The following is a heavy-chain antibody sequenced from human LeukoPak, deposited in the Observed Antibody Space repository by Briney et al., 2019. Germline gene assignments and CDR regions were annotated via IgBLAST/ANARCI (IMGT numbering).Heavy chain of an antibody. J-gene: IGHJ4*02. V-gene: IGHV4-30-4*01. CDR1: GGSISSGDYY. CDR2: IYYSGGT. Sequence: PSETLSLTCTVSGGSISSGDYYWSWIRQPPGKGLEWIGYIYYSGGTYYNPSLKSRVTISVDTSKNQFSLKLSSVTAADTAVYYCARVVGSSSAIDYWGQGTLVTVSS. CDR3: ARVVGSSSAIDY. D-gene: IGHD6-6*01.